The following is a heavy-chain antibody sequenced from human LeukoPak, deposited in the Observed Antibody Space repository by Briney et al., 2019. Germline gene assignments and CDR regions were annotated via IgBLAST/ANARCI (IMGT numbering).Heavy chain of an antibody. CDR2: ISDSGGTT. CDR1: GFTFISYA. Sequence: GGSVRLTCVASGFTFISYAMSWVGQAAGRGVEWVSAISDSGGTTYYADSVKGRFTISRDNSKNTLYLEMNSLRAEYTGVYYCAKPFYSGYDSHFDYWGQGTLVTVSS. J-gene: IGHJ4*02. D-gene: IGHD5-12*01. V-gene: IGHV3-23*01. CDR3: AKPFYSGYDSHFDY.